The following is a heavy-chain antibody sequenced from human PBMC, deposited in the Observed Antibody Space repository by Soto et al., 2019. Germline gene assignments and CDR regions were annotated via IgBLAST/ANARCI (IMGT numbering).Heavy chain of an antibody. CDR2: ISAYNGNT. V-gene: IGHV1-18*01. Sequence: QVQLVQSGAEVKKPGASVKVSCKASGYTFTSYGISWVRQAPGQGLEWMGWISAYNGNTNYAQKLQGRVTITTDTSTSTDYMELRSLRSHDTAVYSCSRDRGGSSGYYLVWGQGTLVTVSS. CDR1: GYTFTSYG. D-gene: IGHD3-22*01. CDR3: SRDRGGSSGYYLV. J-gene: IGHJ4*02.